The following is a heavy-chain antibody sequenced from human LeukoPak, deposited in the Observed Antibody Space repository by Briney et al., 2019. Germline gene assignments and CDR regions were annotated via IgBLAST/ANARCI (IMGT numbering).Heavy chain of an antibody. CDR3: ARDGKLAALDY. V-gene: IGHV3-21*01. CDR2: ISSSSSYI. J-gene: IGHJ4*02. D-gene: IGHD6-6*01. Sequence: GGSLRLSCAASGFTFSSYSMNWVRQAPGKGLEWVSSISSSSSYIYYADSVKGRFTISRDNSKNTLYLQMNSLRAEDTAVYYCARDGKLAALDYWGQGTLVTVSS. CDR1: GFTFSSYS.